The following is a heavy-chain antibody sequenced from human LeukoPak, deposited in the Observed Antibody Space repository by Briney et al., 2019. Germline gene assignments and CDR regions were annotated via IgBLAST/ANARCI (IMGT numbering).Heavy chain of an antibody. CDR1: GFTFSSYA. J-gene: IGHJ4*02. CDR2: ITTKRSNYAT. Sequence: GRSLRLSCAASGFTFSSYAMHWVRQASGKGLEWVGRITTKRSNYATAYTASVKGRFTISRHDSENTAYLQMNSLKTEDTALYYCTTYRSGHYWGQGTLVTVSS. CDR3: TTYRSGHY. D-gene: IGHD6-19*01. V-gene: IGHV3-73*01.